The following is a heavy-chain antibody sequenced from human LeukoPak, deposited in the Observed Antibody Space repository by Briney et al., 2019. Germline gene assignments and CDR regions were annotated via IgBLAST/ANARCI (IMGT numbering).Heavy chain of an antibody. CDR2: IRNKTKNYAT. Sequence: GGSLRLSCVASGFTFSSSWMHWVRQASGKGLEWVGRIRNKTKNYATAYAASVKGRFTISRDDSKNTAYLQMNSLKTEDTAVYYCTRPGSGDPDYWGQGTLVTVSS. J-gene: IGHJ4*02. D-gene: IGHD3-10*01. CDR3: TRPGSGDPDY. CDR1: GFTFSSSW. V-gene: IGHV3-73*01.